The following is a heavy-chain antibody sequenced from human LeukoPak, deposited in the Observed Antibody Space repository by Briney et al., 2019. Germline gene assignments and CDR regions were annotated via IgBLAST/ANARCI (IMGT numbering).Heavy chain of an antibody. CDR3: ARQATRAVAGYDWFDP. V-gene: IGHV4-59*08. J-gene: IGHJ5*02. D-gene: IGHD6-19*01. CDR2: IYYSGST. Sequence: SETLSPTCTVSGGSISSYYWSWIRQPPGKGLEWIGYIYYSGSTNYNPSLKSRVTISVDTSKNQFSLKLSSVTAADTAVYYCARQATRAVAGYDWFDPWGQGTLVTVSS. CDR1: GGSISSYY.